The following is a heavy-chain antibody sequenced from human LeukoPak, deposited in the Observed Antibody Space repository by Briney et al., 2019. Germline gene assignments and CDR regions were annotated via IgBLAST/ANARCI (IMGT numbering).Heavy chain of an antibody. D-gene: IGHD1-1*01. CDR2: ITWNSDDM. Sequence: GRSLRLSCAASGFTFDGYGMYWVRQAPGKGLEWVSGITWNSDDMAYADSVKGRFTISRDNAKNCLYLQMNSLRVEDTALYYCTKVPDWKTGFAYWGREPWPPSPQ. CDR3: TKVPDWKTGFAY. J-gene: IGHJ4*02. CDR1: GFTFDGYG. V-gene: IGHV3-9*01.